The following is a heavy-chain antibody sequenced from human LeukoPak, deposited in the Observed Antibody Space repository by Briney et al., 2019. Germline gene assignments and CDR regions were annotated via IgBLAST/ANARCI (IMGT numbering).Heavy chain of an antibody. Sequence: PGGSLRLSCAASGFAFSTYEMRWVRQAPGKGLEWVSHITSSGGNQLYADSVKGRFTISRDNAKNSLYLQMNSLRAEDTAVYYCARVQPHYYDSSGYPPDYWGQGALVTVSS. V-gene: IGHV3-48*03. J-gene: IGHJ4*02. CDR2: ITSSGGNQ. CDR3: ARVQPHYYDSSGYPPDY. CDR1: GFAFSTYE. D-gene: IGHD3-22*01.